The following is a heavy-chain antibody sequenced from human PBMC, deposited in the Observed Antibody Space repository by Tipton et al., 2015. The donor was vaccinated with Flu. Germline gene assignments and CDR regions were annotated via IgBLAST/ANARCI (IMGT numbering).Heavy chain of an antibody. J-gene: IGHJ4*02. CDR1: GYTFSSYH. Sequence: VQLVQSGAEVKRPGASVKISCKASGYTFSSYHMHWVRQAPGQGLEWMAIIWSSDGSTKYAQKFQGRVTMTRDTSTSTVYMEVSGLRSEDTAVYFCAREPPHSFYFDYWGQGTLVTVSS. V-gene: IGHV1-46*01. CDR3: AREPPHSFYFDY. CDR2: IWSSDGST.